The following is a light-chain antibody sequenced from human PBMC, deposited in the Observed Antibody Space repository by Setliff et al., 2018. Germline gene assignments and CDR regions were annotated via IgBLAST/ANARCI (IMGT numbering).Light chain of an antibody. CDR2: TNN. Sequence: QSVLTQPPSASGTPGQRVTISCSGTSSNIGSNTVNWYQQFPGTAPKLLIQTNNHRHSGVPDRFSGSKSGASASLAISGLQSGDEADYYCAVWDDNLNGPVFGGGTK. J-gene: IGLJ2*01. CDR1: SSNIGSNT. CDR3: AVWDDNLNGPV. V-gene: IGLV1-44*01.